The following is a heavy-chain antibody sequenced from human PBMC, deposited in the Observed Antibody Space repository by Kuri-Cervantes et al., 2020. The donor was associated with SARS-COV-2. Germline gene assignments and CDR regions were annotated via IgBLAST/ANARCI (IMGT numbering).Heavy chain of an antibody. CDR3: ATGGQRFDP. J-gene: IGHJ5*02. Sequence: GSLRLSCAVSGYSISSGYYWGWIRQPPGKGLEWIGSIYHSGSTYYNPSLKSRVTISVDTSKNQFSLKVSSVTAADTAVYYCATGGQRFDPWGQGTLVTVSS. CDR1: GYSISSGYY. V-gene: IGHV4-38-2*01. D-gene: IGHD3-16*01. CDR2: IYHSGST.